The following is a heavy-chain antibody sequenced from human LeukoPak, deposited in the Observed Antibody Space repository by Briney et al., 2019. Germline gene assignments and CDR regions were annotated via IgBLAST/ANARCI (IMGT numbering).Heavy chain of an antibody. V-gene: IGHV4-59*01. CDR2: ISYSGST. CDR3: ARGNAN. Sequence: PSETLSLTCIVSGGSINSYYWSWIRQPPGKGLEWIGYISYSGSTNYNPSLKSRVTISLDTSKNQFFLKLSSVTAADTALYYCARGNANWGQGTLVTVSS. J-gene: IGHJ4*02. CDR1: GGSINSYY.